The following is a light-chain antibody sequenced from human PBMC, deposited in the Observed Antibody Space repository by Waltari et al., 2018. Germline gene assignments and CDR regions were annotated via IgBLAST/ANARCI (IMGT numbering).Light chain of an antibody. CDR3: QQAKSFPLT. CDR1: QDISNR. J-gene: IGKJ3*01. V-gene: IGKV1-12*01. Sequence: DIHMTQSPSCVSASVGARVTLACRASQDISNRLAWDQQKPGKAPKLLIYAASTLETGVPPRFSASGSGTEFTLSISSLEPDDFATYYCQQAKSFPLTFGPGTKVDIK. CDR2: AAS.